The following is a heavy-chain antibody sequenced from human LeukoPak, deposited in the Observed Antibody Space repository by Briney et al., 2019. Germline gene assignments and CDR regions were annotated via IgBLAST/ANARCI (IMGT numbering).Heavy chain of an antibody. CDR1: GFTFRSYD. Sequence: QSGGSLRLSCAASGFTFRSYDMNWVRQAPGKGLEWVSAISATGGTTYYADSVKGRFTISRDNAKNSLYLQMNSLRAEDTAVYYCARVVGDIVVVVAATLSLYGMDVWGQGTTVTVSS. D-gene: IGHD2-15*01. CDR2: ISATGGTT. CDR3: ARVVGDIVVVVAATLSLYGMDV. V-gene: IGHV3-23*01. J-gene: IGHJ6*02.